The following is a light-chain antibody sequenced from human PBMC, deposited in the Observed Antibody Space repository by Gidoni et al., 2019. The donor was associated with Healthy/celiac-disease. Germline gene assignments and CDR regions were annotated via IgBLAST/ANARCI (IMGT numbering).Light chain of an antibody. CDR3: QQYDNLPPMYT. J-gene: IGKJ2*01. Sequence: DIKMTPSPSSLSASVGDRVTITCQASQDISNYLNWYQQKPGKAPKLLSYDTSNLETGVPSRFSGSGSGTDFTFTISSLQPEVIATYYCQQYDNLPPMYTFGQGTKLEIK. CDR2: DTS. V-gene: IGKV1-33*01. CDR1: QDISNY.